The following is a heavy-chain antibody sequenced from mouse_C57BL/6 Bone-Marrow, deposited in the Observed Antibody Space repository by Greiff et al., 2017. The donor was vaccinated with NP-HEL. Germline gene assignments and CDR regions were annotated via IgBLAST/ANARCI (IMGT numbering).Heavy chain of an antibody. D-gene: IGHD1-1*01. CDR1: GYTFTDYY. Sequence: VQLQQSGPELVKPGASVKISCKASGYTFTDYYMNWVKQSHGKSLEWIGDINPNNGGTSYNQKFKGKATLTVDKSSSTAYMELRSLTSEDSAVYYCAREYYASSFDYWGQGTTLTVSS. CDR3: AREYYASSFDY. V-gene: IGHV1-26*01. J-gene: IGHJ2*01. CDR2: INPNNGGT.